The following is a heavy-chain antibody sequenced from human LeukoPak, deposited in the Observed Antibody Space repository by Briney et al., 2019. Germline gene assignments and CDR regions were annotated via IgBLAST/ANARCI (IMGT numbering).Heavy chain of an antibody. Sequence: PGGSLRLSCAASGFTVSSNYMSWVRQAPGKGLEWVSVIYSGGSTYYADSVKGRFTISRDNSKNTLYLQMNSLRAEDTAVYYCATHTVTTDYAFDIWGQGTMVTVSS. J-gene: IGHJ3*02. V-gene: IGHV3-66*02. CDR1: GFTVSSNY. CDR2: IYSGGST. D-gene: IGHD4-11*01. CDR3: ATHTVTTDYAFDI.